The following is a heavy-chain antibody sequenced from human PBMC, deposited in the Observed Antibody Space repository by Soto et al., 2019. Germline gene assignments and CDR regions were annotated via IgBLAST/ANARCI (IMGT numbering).Heavy chain of an antibody. D-gene: IGHD3-22*01. Sequence: PSETLSLTCTVSGGSISSYYWSWIRQPAGKGLEWIGRIYTSGSTNYNPSLKSRVTMSVDTSKNQFSLKLSTVTAADTAVYYCGWETYYYDRSGYYYWYFDLWGRGTLVTVSS. CDR2: IYTSGST. V-gene: IGHV4-4*07. CDR1: GGSISSYY. CDR3: GWETYYYDRSGYYYWYFDL. J-gene: IGHJ2*01.